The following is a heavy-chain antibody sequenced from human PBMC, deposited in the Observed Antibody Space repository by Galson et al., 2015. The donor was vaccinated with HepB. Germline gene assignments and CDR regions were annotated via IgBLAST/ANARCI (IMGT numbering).Heavy chain of an antibody. CDR3: VRERGYESTGWKXXX. J-gene: IGHJ4*02. CDR2: VRQGGXEK. CDR1: GFTXXXXX. Sequence: SLRLSCAASGFTXXXXXXXXXXXAPGKGLEWVANVRQGGXEKYYVDSVKGRFTXSRDDAENSLHLQMYSLRADDTALYYCVRERGYESTGWKXXXWGQGTLVXXSS. D-gene: IGHD6-19*01. V-gene: IGHV3-7*01.